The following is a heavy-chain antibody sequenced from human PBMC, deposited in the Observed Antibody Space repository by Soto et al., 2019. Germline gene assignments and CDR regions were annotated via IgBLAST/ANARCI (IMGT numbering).Heavy chain of an antibody. V-gene: IGHV3-7*01. CDR1: GFTFSNFW. D-gene: IGHD6-19*01. J-gene: IGHJ5*02. Sequence: EVQLVESGGGSVQPGGSLRLSCEASGFTFSNFWMSWIRQVPGKGLEWVANVRQDGSQKYLVDSVKGRFTISRDNAKNSLYLQMNSLIAEDLAVYYCVRDVSRGWHLDTWGQGTLVTGSS. CDR3: VRDVSRGWHLDT. CDR2: VRQDGSQK.